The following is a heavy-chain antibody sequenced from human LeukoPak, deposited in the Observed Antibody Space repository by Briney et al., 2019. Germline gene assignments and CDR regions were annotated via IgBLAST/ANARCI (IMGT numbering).Heavy chain of an antibody. V-gene: IGHV3-74*01. D-gene: IGHD2-15*01. CDR3: ARDGGTSTPFDY. CDR1: GFTFSSYS. Sequence: GGSLRLSCAASGFTFSSYSMNWVRQAPGKGRVWISRITTDESNTNYAASVNGRFTISRDNAKSTVYLQMNSPTPEDTAVYYCARDGGTSTPFDYWGQGTLVTVSS. J-gene: IGHJ4*02. CDR2: ITTDESNT.